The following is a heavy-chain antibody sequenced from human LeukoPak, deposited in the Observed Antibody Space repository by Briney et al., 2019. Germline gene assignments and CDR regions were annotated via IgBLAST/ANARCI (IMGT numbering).Heavy chain of an antibody. CDR1: GFTFSSYG. CDR2: ISGSGGST. CDR3: AKAKQWLDSAFDY. Sequence: GRSLRLSCAASGFTFSSYGMPWVRQAPGKGLEWVSAISGSGGSTYYADSVKGRFTISRDNSKNTLYLQMNSLRAEDTAVYYCAKAKQWLDSAFDYWGQGTLVTVSS. D-gene: IGHD6-19*01. V-gene: IGHV3-23*01. J-gene: IGHJ4*02.